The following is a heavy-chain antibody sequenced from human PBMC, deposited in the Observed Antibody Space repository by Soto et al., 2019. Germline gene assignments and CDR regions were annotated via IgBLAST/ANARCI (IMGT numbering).Heavy chain of an antibody. D-gene: IGHD3-10*01. CDR1: GGTFNSYG. J-gene: IGHJ4*02. CDR2: IIPLYGTV. V-gene: IGHV1-69*06. Sequence: QDHLAQSGAEVKKPGSSVTVSCKASGGTFNSYGISWVRQAPGQGLDWMGVIIPLYGTVNYAQKFQGRVSITAEKTTRTGYLDLSSPRSDDTAVYYCAGGKVVRGVIPSHFGLWGQGTLVTVSS. CDR3: AGGKVVRGVIPSHFGL.